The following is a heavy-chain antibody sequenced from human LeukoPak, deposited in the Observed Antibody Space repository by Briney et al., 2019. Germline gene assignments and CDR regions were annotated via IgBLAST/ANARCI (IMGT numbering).Heavy chain of an antibody. J-gene: IGHJ6*03. Sequence: ASVKASCKASGYTFTGYYMHWVRQSPGQGLEWMGWINPNSGGTNYAQKFQGRVTMTRDTSISTAYMELSRLRSDDTAVYYCARGPLCSGGSCYSRRSYYYYYMDVCGKGTTVTVSS. CDR1: GYTFTGYY. V-gene: IGHV1-2*02. CDR3: ARGPLCSGGSCYSRRSYYYYYMDV. CDR2: INPNSGGT. D-gene: IGHD2-15*01.